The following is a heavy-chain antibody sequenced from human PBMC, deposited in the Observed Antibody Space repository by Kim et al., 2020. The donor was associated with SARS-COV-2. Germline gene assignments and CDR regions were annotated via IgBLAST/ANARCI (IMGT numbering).Heavy chain of an antibody. CDR2: IRWDSSSI. V-gene: IGHV3-9*01. CDR1: GFTFDDYA. D-gene: IGHD1-1*01. CDR3: AKGGMITTEVGYDD. J-gene: IGHJ4*02. Sequence: GGSLRLSCAVSGFTFDDYAMHWVRQAPGKGLEWVSGIRWDSSSIGYADSVKGQFTISRDNAKNSLYLQMNRLRAEDTALYYCAKGGMITTEVGYDDWGEGTLVTVSS.